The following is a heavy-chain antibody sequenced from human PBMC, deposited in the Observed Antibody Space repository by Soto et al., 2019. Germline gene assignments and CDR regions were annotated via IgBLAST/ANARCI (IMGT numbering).Heavy chain of an antibody. CDR3: ARRGSGSYYDY. D-gene: IGHD1-26*01. J-gene: IGHJ4*02. CDR1: GFTFSSYA. Sequence: EVQLLESGGGLVQPGGSLRRSCAASGFTFSSYAMRWVRQAPVKWLEWVSAISGSGGSTYYADSVKGRFTISRDNSKNTLYLQRNSLRAEDTAVYYCARRGSGSYYDYCGQGTLVTVSS. V-gene: IGHV3-23*01. CDR2: ISGSGGST.